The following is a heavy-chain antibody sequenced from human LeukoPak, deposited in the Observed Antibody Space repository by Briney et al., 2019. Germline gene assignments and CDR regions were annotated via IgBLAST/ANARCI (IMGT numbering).Heavy chain of an antibody. J-gene: IGHJ6*02. CDR3: ARQGGSSGWYESYYYGMDV. CDR1: GGSISSGGYY. V-gene: IGHV4-39*01. D-gene: IGHD6-19*01. CDR2: IYYSGST. Sequence: SQTLSLTCTVSGGSISSGGYYWGWIRQPPGKGLEWIGSIYYSGSTYYNPSLKSRVTISVDTSKNQFSLKLSSVTAADTAVYYCARQGGSSGWYESYYYGMDVWGQGTTVTVSS.